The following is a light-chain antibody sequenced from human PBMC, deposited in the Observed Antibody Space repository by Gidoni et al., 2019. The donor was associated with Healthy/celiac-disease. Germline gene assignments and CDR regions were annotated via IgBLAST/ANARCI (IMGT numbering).Light chain of an antibody. CDR3: QQANSFPLT. CDR2: AAS. J-gene: IGKJ3*01. V-gene: IGKV1-12*01. Sequence: DIQMTQSPSSVSASVGDRVTITCRASQGISSWLALYQQKPGKAPKLLIYAASSLQSGVPSRFRGSGSGTDFTLTISSLQPEDFATYYCQQANSFPLTFGPGTKVDIK. CDR1: QGISSW.